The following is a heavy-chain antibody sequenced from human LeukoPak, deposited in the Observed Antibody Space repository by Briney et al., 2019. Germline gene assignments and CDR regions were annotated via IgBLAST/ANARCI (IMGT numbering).Heavy chain of an antibody. V-gene: IGHV3-23*01. CDR1: GFTFSSYA. Sequence: PGGSLRLSCAASGFTFSSYAMSWVRQAPGKGLEWVSAISGSGGSTYYADSVKGRFTISRDNSKNTLYLQMNSLRVEDTAVYYCAKGLQYDHSGYYSSECFQHWGQGTLVTVSS. CDR2: ISGSGGST. J-gene: IGHJ1*01. D-gene: IGHD3-22*01. CDR3: AKGLQYDHSGYYSSECFQH.